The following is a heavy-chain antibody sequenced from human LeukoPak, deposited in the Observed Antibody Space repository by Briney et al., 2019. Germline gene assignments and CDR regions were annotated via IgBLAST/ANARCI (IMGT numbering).Heavy chain of an antibody. CDR3: ARGIFYGSGTQSFDY. CDR2: ISGSSNIK. D-gene: IGHD3-10*01. CDR1: GFTFSYYS. Sequence: GGSLRLSCAASGFTFSYYSMSWIRQAPGKGLEWISYISGSSNIKHFADSVKGQFTISRDNAKESLYLQMDSLRDEDTAFYFCARGIFYGSGTQSFDYWGQGTLVTVSS. V-gene: IGHV3-48*02. J-gene: IGHJ4*02.